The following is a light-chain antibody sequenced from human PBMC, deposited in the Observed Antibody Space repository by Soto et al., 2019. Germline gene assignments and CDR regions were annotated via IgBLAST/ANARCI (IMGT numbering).Light chain of an antibody. J-gene: IGKJ1*01. CDR2: GAS. CDR1: QSVRNSY. V-gene: IGKV3-20*01. CDR3: QQYGSSST. Sequence: DIVFMQSPGTLSLSPGERATLSCRASQSVRNSYLAWYQQKPGQAPRLLIYGASSRATGIPDRFSGSGSGTDFTLTISRLEPEDFEVYYCQQYGSSSTFGQGTKVDIK.